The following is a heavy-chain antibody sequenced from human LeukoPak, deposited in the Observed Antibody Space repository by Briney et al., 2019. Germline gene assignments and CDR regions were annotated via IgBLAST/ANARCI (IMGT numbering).Heavy chain of an antibody. CDR1: GFTFSSYS. CDR2: ISSSSSYI. D-gene: IGHD6-6*01. V-gene: IGHV3-21*01. CDR3: ARDESSAPSYFDY. Sequence: GGSLTLSCAASGFTFSSYSMNWVRQAPGKGLEWVSSISSSSSYIYYADSVKGRFTISRDNAKNSLYLQMNSLRAEDTAVYYCARDESSAPSYFDYWGQGTLVTVSS. J-gene: IGHJ4*03.